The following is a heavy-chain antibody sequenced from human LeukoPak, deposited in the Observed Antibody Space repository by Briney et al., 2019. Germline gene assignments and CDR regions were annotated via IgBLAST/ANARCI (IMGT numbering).Heavy chain of an antibody. CDR3: ARRHSSGSD. J-gene: IGHJ4*02. Sequence: GGPLRLSCAASGFTVSTNYMSWVRQAPGKGLEWVSVIYIGGITYYADSVKGRFTISRDNSKNTLNLQMNSLRAEDTAIYYCARRHSSGSDWGQGTLVTVSS. CDR1: GFTVSTNY. V-gene: IGHV3-66*02. CDR2: IYIGGIT. D-gene: IGHD6-19*01.